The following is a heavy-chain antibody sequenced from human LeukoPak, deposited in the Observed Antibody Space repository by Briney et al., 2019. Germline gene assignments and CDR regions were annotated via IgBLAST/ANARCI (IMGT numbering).Heavy chain of an antibody. CDR2: IDSNGYST. V-gene: IGHV3-64D*09. CDR1: GFTFSNYP. D-gene: IGHD4-17*01. Sequence: GGSLRLSCSASGFTFSNYPIHWVRQAPGKGMQYVSAIDSNGYSTYYADSVKGRFTISRDNSKNTLYLQMSSLRAEDTAVYYCARGSGDYLRDYWGQGTLVTVSS. CDR3: ARGSGDYLRDY. J-gene: IGHJ4*02.